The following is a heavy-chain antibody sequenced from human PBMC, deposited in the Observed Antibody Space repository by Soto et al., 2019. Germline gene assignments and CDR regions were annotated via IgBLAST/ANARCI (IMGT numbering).Heavy chain of an antibody. V-gene: IGHV3-30*18. Sequence: PGGSLRLSCAASGFTFSSYGMHWVRQAPGKGLEWVAVISYDGSNKYYADSVKGRFTISRDNSKNTLYLQMNSLRAEDTAVYYCAKDNCSSTSCSPYFDYWGQGTLVTVSS. CDR1: GFTFSSYG. D-gene: IGHD2-2*01. CDR2: ISYDGSNK. CDR3: AKDNCSSTSCSPYFDY. J-gene: IGHJ4*02.